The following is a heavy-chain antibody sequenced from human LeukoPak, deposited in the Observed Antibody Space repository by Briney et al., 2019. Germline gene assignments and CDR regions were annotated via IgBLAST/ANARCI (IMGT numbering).Heavy chain of an antibody. V-gene: IGHV4-59*01. D-gene: IGHD3-22*01. J-gene: IGHJ4*02. Sequence: SETLSLTCAVSGGSISSYYWSWIRQPPGKGLEWIGYIYYSGSTNYNPSLKSRVTISVDTSKNQFSLKLRSVTAADTAVYYCARVTGYMIEDYFDYWGQGTLVTVSS. CDR1: GGSISSYY. CDR3: ARVTGYMIEDYFDY. CDR2: IYYSGST.